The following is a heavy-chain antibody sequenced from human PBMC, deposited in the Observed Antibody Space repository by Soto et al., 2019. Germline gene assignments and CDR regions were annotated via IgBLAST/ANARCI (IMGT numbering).Heavy chain of an antibody. J-gene: IGHJ4*02. Sequence: SETLSLTCTVSGDSVSGYYWSWLRQPPGRGLEWIGYIYYSGSTNYNPSLKGRVSMSVDTSKNQFSLKLTSVTAADTAVYFCAKYRRTDAEGYTFDYWGQGALVTVSS. D-gene: IGHD2-15*01. CDR1: GDSVSGYY. V-gene: IGHV4-59*02. CDR2: IYYSGST. CDR3: AKYRRTDAEGYTFDY.